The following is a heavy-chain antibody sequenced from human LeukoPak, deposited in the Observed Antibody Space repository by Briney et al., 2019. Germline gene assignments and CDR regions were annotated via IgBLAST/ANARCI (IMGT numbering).Heavy chain of an antibody. Sequence: GGSLRLSCAASGFTFSSYGMHWVRQAPGKGLEWVAVISYDGSNKYYADSVKGRFTISRDNSKNMLYLQMNSLRAEDTAMYYCAKDTRATVTTGNWFDPWGQGTLVTVSS. J-gene: IGHJ5*02. D-gene: IGHD4-17*01. CDR1: GFTFSSYG. V-gene: IGHV3-30*18. CDR2: ISYDGSNK. CDR3: AKDTRATVTTGNWFDP.